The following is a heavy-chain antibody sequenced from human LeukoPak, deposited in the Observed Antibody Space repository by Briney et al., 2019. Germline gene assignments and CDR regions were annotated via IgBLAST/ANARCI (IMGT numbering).Heavy chain of an antibody. CDR1: GGSFSGYY. J-gene: IGHJ4*02. V-gene: IGHV4-34*01. Sequence: SETLSLTCAVYGGSFSGYYWSWIRQPPGKGLEWIGEINHSGSTNYNPSLKSRVTISVDTSKNQFSLKLSSVTAADTAVYYCARGQGVEMATIGSGYWGQGTLVTVSS. D-gene: IGHD5-24*01. CDR2: INHSGST. CDR3: ARGQGVEMATIGSGY.